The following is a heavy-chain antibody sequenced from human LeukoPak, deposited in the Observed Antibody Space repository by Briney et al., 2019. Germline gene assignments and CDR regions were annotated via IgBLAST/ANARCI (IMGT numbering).Heavy chain of an antibody. Sequence: ASVKVSCKASGYTFTSYDINWVRQAAGQGLEWMGWMNPNSGNTGYAQKFQGRVTITRDTSISTAYMELSSLRSEDTAVYYCARDVGAAADYWGQGTLVTVSS. J-gene: IGHJ4*02. CDR1: GYTFTSYD. CDR2: MNPNSGNT. V-gene: IGHV1-8*03. CDR3: ARDVGAAADY. D-gene: IGHD1-26*01.